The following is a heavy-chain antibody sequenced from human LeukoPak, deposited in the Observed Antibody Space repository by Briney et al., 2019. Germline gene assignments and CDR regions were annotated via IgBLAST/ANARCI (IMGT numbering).Heavy chain of an antibody. D-gene: IGHD2-2*02. CDR3: ARAQRARIVVVPASIRPYYMDV. J-gene: IGHJ6*03. V-gene: IGHV1-8*03. CDR1: GYTFTSYD. Sequence: ASVKVSCKASGYTFTSYDINWVRQATGQGLEWMGWMNPNSGNTGYAQKFQGRITITRNTSISTAYMELSSLRSEDTAVYYCARAQRARIVVVPASIRPYYMDVWGKGTTVTVSS. CDR2: MNPNSGNT.